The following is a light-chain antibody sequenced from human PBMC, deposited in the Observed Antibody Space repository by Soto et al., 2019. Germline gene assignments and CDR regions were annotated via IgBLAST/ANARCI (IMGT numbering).Light chain of an antibody. Sequence: DIQMTQSPSSLSASVGDRVTITCRANQDIIGYLNWYQQKPGKAPKLLIYHASSLQSGVPSRFSGGASGTEFTLTIGSLQHDDFATYYCQQSYIHPWTFGRGTTVGI. CDR3: QQSYIHPWT. CDR1: QDIIGY. CDR2: HAS. V-gene: IGKV1-39*01. J-gene: IGKJ1*01.